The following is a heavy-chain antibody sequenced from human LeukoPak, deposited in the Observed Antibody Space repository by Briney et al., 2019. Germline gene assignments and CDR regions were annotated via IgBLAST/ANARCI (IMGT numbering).Heavy chain of an antibody. CDR3: AKSYDFWSGYYPLFDY. J-gene: IGHJ4*02. D-gene: IGHD3-3*01. CDR1: GFTFSSYA. V-gene: IGHV3-23*01. CDR2: ISGSGGST. Sequence: GSXXXSXAASGFTFSSYAMSWVRQAPGKGLEWXSAISGSGGSTYYADSVKGRVTISRDNSKNTLYLQMNSLRAEDTAVYYCAKSYDFWSGYYPLFDYWGQGTLVTVSS.